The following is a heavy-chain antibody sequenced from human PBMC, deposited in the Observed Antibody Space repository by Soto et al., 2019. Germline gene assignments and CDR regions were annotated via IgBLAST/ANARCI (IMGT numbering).Heavy chain of an antibody. V-gene: IGHV3-23*01. CDR1: GFTFSSYA. CDR3: AKVQGSYYYDSSGYYPDDAFDI. D-gene: IGHD3-22*01. CDR2: ISGSGGST. Sequence: GGSLRLSCAASGFTFSSYAMSWVRQAPGKGLEWVSAISGSGGSTYYADSVKGRFTISRDNSKNTLYLQMNSLRAEDTAVYYCAKVQGSYYYDSSGYYPDDAFDIWGQRTMVTVSS. J-gene: IGHJ3*02.